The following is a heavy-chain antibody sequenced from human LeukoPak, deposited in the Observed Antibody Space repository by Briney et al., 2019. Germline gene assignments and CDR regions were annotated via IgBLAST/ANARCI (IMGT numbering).Heavy chain of an antibody. D-gene: IGHD6-19*01. CDR1: GFTFDDYA. Sequence: GGSLRLSCTASGFTFDDYAMHWVRQAPGKGLEWVSLISGDGGITYYAGSVKGRFTISRDNSKNSLYLQMNSLRTEDTALYYCIKGADPLTWRMMTVAGTRFDYWGQGTLVTVSS. V-gene: IGHV3-43*02. CDR2: ISGDGGIT. J-gene: IGHJ4*02. CDR3: IKGADPLTWRMMTVAGTRFDY.